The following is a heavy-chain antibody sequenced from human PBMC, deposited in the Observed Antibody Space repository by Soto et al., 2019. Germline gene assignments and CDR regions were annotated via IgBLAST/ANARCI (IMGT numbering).Heavy chain of an antibody. D-gene: IGHD5-18*01. J-gene: IGHJ6*02. CDR3: ARDKYVDTDTSGYYGMDV. Sequence: PGGSLRLSCAASGFTFSSYSMNWVRQAPGKGLKWVSYISSSSSTIYYADSVKGRFTISRDNAKNSLYLQMNSLRDEDTAVYYCARDKYVDTDTSGYYGMDVWGQGTTVTVSS. CDR2: ISSSSSTI. V-gene: IGHV3-48*02. CDR1: GFTFSSYS.